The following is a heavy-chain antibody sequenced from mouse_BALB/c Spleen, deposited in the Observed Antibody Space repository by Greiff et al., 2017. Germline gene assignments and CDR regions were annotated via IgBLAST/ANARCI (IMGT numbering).Heavy chain of an antibody. V-gene: IGHV5-6-3*01. J-gene: IGHJ2*01. CDR3: ARDGYYDYFDY. CDR2: INSNGGST. CDR1: GFTFSSYG. D-gene: IGHD2-3*01. Sequence: VQLKESGGGLVQPGGSLKLSCAASGFTFSSYGMSWVRQTPDKRLELVATINSNGGSTYYPDSVKGRFTISRDNAKNTLYLQMSSLKSEDTAMYYCARDGYYDYFDYWGQGTTLTVSS.